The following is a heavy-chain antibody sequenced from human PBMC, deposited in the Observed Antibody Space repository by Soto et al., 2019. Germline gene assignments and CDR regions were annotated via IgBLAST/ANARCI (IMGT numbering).Heavy chain of an antibody. D-gene: IGHD6-13*01. CDR3: ARRRFSIAAAGIGGFDY. Sequence: PSETLSLTCTVSGGSISSYYWSWIRQPPGKGLEWIGYIYYSGSTNYNPSLKSRVTISVDTSKNQFPLKLSSVTAADTAVYYCARRRFSIAAAGIGGFDYWGQGTLVTVSS. CDR2: IYYSGST. CDR1: GGSISSYY. J-gene: IGHJ4*02. V-gene: IGHV4-59*08.